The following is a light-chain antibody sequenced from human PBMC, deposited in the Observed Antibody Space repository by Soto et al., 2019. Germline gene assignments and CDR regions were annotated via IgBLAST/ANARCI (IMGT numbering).Light chain of an antibody. Sequence: PGERATLSCRASQSVSVSHLAWYQQKPGQSPRLLIYGTSSRATGIPDRFSGSGSGTDFTLTISRLEPEDFAVYYCQQYGSSPQTFGQGTKVEIK. CDR3: QQYGSSPQT. CDR2: GTS. J-gene: IGKJ1*01. V-gene: IGKV3-20*01. CDR1: QSVSVSH.